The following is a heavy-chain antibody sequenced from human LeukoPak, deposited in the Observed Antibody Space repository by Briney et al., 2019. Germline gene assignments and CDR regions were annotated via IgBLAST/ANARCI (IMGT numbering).Heavy chain of an antibody. CDR1: GFTFGDYA. V-gene: IGHV3-49*04. CDR3: TRVSREDAFDI. Sequence: GGSLRLSCRASGFTFGDYAMNWVRQAPGKGLEWVGFIRSIAYGGTTEYAASVKGRFTISRDDSKSIAYLQMNSLKTEDTAVYYCTRVSREDAFDIWGQGTMVTVSS. J-gene: IGHJ3*02. CDR2: IRSIAYGGTT.